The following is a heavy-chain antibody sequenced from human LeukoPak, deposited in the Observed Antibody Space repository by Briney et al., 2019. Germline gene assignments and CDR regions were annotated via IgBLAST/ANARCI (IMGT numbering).Heavy chain of an antibody. J-gene: IGHJ4*02. CDR3: AIDWELRSGL. V-gene: IGHV3-7*01. Sequence: GGSLRLSCTASGFTFSSYWMSWVRQAPGKGLEWVANIKEDGGESNYVDSVKGRFTISRDNAKNSVYLQMNSLRAEDTAVYYCAIDWELRSGLWGQGTLVTVSS. D-gene: IGHD1-7*01. CDR1: GFTFSSYW. CDR2: IKEDGGES.